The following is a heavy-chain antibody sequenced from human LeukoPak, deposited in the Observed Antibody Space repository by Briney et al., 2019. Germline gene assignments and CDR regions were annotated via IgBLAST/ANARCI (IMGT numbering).Heavy chain of an antibody. Sequence: PSETLSLTCNVSGGSISSYYWSWIRQPAGKGLEWIGRIYTSGSTNYNPSLESRVTMSVDTSKNQLSLKLSSVTAADTAVYYCARGTMIVVWFDPWGQGTLVTVSS. V-gene: IGHV4-4*07. CDR3: ARGTMIVVWFDP. J-gene: IGHJ5*02. CDR1: GGSISSYY. D-gene: IGHD3-22*01. CDR2: IYTSGST.